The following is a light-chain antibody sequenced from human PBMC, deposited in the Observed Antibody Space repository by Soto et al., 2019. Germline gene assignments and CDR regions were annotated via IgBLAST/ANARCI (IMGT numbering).Light chain of an antibody. CDR1: SSDVGGYNY. CDR2: DVS. J-gene: IGLJ1*01. Sequence: QSALTQPASVSGSPGQSITISCTGTSSDVGGYNYVSWYQQHPGKAPKLMIYDVSNRPSGVSNRFSGSKSGNTASLTISGLQAEDEADYYCSSYTSSSTPFDFGTRTKLTAL. CDR3: SSYTSSSTPFD. V-gene: IGLV2-14*01.